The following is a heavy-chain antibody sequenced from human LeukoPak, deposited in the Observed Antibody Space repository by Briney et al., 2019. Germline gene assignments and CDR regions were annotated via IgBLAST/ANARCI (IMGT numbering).Heavy chain of an antibody. D-gene: IGHD6-19*01. CDR2: INHNGEMI. J-gene: IGHJ4*02. Sequence: GGSLRLSCAASGFPFSSYVMSWVRQAPGKGREWVSYINHNGEMIYYPDFAKGRFTISRDNGKNSLYLQMNSLRDEDTAVYYCARDSDWAFDSWGQGTRVTVSS. CDR1: GFPFSSYV. CDR3: ARDSDWAFDS. V-gene: IGHV3-48*02.